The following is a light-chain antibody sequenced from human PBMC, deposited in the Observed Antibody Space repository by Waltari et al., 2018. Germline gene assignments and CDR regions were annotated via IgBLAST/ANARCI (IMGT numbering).Light chain of an antibody. CDR2: KDS. J-gene: IGLJ1*01. CDR1: AFPTQY. V-gene: IGLV3-25*03. CDR3: QSTDSRGTYV. Sequence: SYELTQPPSVSVSPGQTARTTCSGDAFPTQYAYWYQQKPGQAPVLVMYKDSERPSGIPERFSGSSSGTTVTLTISGVQPEDEADYYCQSTDSRGTYVFGAGTTVTVL.